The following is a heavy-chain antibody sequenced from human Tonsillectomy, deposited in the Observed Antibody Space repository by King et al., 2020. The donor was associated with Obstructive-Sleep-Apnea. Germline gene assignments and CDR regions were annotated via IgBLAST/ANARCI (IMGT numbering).Heavy chain of an antibody. CDR3: AKSGGPRSFTGYYYYGMDV. Sequence: VQLVESGAEVKKPGSSVKVSCKASGGTFSSYAISWVRQAPGQGLEWMGGIIPIFGTANYAQKFQGRVTITADESTSTAYMELSSLRSEDTAVYYCAKSGGPRSFTGYYYYGMDVWGQGTTVTVSS. CDR2: IIPIFGTA. D-gene: IGHD2-8*02. CDR1: GGTFSSYA. V-gene: IGHV1-69*01. J-gene: IGHJ6*02.